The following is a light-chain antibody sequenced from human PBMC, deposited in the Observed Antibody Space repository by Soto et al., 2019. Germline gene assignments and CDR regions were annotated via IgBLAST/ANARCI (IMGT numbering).Light chain of an antibody. Sequence: EIVMTQSPATLSVSPGERASLSCRASQSVSSNLAWYQQKPGQAPRLLIYGASTRATGIPARFSGSGSGTEFTPTISSLQSEDFAVSYCQQYTNWPAYTFGQGTKLEIK. J-gene: IGKJ2*01. CDR1: QSVSSN. CDR2: GAS. V-gene: IGKV3-15*01. CDR3: QQYTNWPAYT.